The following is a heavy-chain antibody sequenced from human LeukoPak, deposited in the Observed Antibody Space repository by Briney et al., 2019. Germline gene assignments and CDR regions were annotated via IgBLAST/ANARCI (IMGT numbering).Heavy chain of an antibody. V-gene: IGHV4-39*01. J-gene: IGHJ4*02. CDR1: GGSISSGGYY. Sequence: SETLSLTCTVSGGSISSGGYYWGWIRQPPGKGLEWIGSIYYRGTTYYNPSLNSRVTISVDTSRNQFSLKLSSVTAADTAVYYCARHSYYYDSSGYYYYFDYWGQGTLVTVSS. CDR3: ARHSYYYDSSGYYYYFDY. D-gene: IGHD3-22*01. CDR2: IYYRGTT.